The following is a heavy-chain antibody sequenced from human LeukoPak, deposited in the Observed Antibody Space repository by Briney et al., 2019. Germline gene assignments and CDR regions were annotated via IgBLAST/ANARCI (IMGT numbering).Heavy chain of an antibody. V-gene: IGHV1-18*04. J-gene: IGHJ1*01. D-gene: IGHD6-19*01. CDR3: ARDVGRQWLAPEYFQH. CDR2: ISAYNGNT. CDR1: GYTFTSYG. Sequence: ASVKVSCKASGYTFTSYGISWVRQAPGQGLEWMGWISAYNGNTNYAQKLQGRVTMTTDTSTSTAYMELRSLRSDDTAVYYCARDVGRQWLAPEYFQHWGQGTLVTVSS.